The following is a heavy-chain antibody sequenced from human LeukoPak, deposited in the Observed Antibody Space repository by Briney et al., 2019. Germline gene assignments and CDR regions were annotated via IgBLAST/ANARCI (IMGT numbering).Heavy chain of an antibody. CDR1: GGSFSGYY. D-gene: IGHD6-13*01. V-gene: IGHV4-34*01. Sequence: SETLSLTCAVYGGSFSGYYWSRIRQPPGKGLEWIGEINHSGSTNYNPSLKSRVTISVDTSKNQFSLKLSSVTAADRAVFYCARHGLIAARHAFDIWGQGTMVTVSS. J-gene: IGHJ3*02. CDR3: ARHGLIAARHAFDI. CDR2: INHSGST.